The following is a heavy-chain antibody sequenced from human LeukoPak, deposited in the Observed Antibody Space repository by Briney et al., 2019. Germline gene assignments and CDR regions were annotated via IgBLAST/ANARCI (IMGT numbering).Heavy chain of an antibody. CDR2: ISSSSSYI. Sequence: GGSLRLSCAASGFTFSSYSMNWVRQAPGKGLEWVSSISSSSSYIYYADSVKGRFTISRDNAKNSLYLQMNSLRAEDTAVYYCARVRGDYYGSGSSDYWGQGTLVTVSS. V-gene: IGHV3-21*01. J-gene: IGHJ4*02. CDR1: GFTFSSYS. D-gene: IGHD3-10*01. CDR3: ARVRGDYYGSGSSDY.